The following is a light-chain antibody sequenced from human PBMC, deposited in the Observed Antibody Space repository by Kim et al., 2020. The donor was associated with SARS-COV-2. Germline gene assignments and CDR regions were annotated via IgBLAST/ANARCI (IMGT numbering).Light chain of an antibody. CDR3: AAWDDSLNGVV. CDR2: SNN. CDR1: SSNIGSKT. J-gene: IGLJ2*01. Sequence: GQGVTIFVSGSSSNIGSKTVIWYQQPPGTAPNLLIYSNNQRPLGVPDRFSGSKSATSASLAISGLQSEDEADYYCAAWDDSLNGVVFGGGTQMTVL. V-gene: IGLV1-44*01.